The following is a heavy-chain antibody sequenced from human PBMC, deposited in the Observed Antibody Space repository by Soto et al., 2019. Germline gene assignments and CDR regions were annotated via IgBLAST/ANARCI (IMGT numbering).Heavy chain of an antibody. Sequence: WWSLRLSCSASVFTFSNYTLNWVRQAPGKGLEWVSIISRTSNHIYYADSVKGRFTVSRDNAENSLYLQMNSLRAEDTAVYYCARERTTGYYYYGMDVWGQGTTVTVSS. D-gene: IGHD1-7*01. CDR1: VFTFSNYT. V-gene: IGHV3-21*01. CDR2: ISRTSNHI. J-gene: IGHJ6*02. CDR3: ARERTTGYYYYGMDV.